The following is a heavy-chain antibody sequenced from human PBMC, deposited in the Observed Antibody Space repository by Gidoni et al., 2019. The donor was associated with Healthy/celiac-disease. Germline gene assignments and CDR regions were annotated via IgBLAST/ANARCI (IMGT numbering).Heavy chain of an antibody. CDR1: GGTFSSYA. CDR2: IIPIFGTA. Sequence: QVQLVQSGAEVKKPGSSVKVSCKASGGTFSSYAIRWVRQAPGQGLEWMGGIIPIFGTANYAQKFQGRVTITADESTSTAYMELSSLRSEDTAVYYCARGGGDFWSGYYSPPRVSPVDYWGQGTLVTVSS. D-gene: IGHD3-3*01. V-gene: IGHV1-69*01. J-gene: IGHJ4*02. CDR3: ARGGGDFWSGYYSPPRVSPVDY.